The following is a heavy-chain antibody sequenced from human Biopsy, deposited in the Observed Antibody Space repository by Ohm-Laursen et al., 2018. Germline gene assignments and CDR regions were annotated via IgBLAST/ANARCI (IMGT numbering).Heavy chain of an antibody. CDR3: AKAGRGYIDY. V-gene: IGHV3-74*01. Sequence: SLRLSCAASGFTFSSSWMHWVRQAPGKGLEWASRFNSDGTDTTYADSVKGRFTISRDNAKNTLYLQMNSLRVEDTAVYYCAKAGRGYIDYWGQGTLVIVSP. CDR1: GFTFSSSW. D-gene: IGHD5-18*01. J-gene: IGHJ4*02. CDR2: FNSDGTDT.